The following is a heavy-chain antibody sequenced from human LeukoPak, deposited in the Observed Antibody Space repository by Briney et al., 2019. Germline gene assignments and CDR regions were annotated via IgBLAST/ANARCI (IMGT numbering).Heavy chain of an antibody. D-gene: IGHD3-22*01. CDR2: IGTAGDT. J-gene: IGHJ4*02. CDR1: GFTFSSYD. V-gene: IGHV3-13*01. CDR3: ARGRVKGYYDSSGYDY. Sequence: GGSLRLSCAASGFTFSSYDMHWDRQATGKGLEWVSAIGTAGDTYYPGSVKGRFTISRENAKNSLYLQMNSLRAGDTAVYYCARGRVKGYYDSSGYDYWGQGTLVTVSS.